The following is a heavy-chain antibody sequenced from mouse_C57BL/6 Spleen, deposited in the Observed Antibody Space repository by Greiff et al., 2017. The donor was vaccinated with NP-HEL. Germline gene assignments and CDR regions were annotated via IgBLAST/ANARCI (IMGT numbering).Heavy chain of an antibody. Sequence: VQLKESVAELVRPGASVKLSCTASGFNIKNTYMHWVKQRPEQGLEWIGRIDPANGNTKYAPKFQGKATITADTSSNTAYLQLSSLTSEDTAIYHCARNYYGSSPHFDYWGQGTTLTVSS. CDR1: GFNIKNTY. J-gene: IGHJ2*01. V-gene: IGHV14-3*01. CDR3: ARNYYGSSPHFDY. CDR2: IDPANGNT. D-gene: IGHD1-1*01.